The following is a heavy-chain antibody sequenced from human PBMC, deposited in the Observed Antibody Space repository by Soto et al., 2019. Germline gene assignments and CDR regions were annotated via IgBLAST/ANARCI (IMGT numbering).Heavy chain of an antibody. V-gene: IGHV3-48*04. CDR2: ISSSGSPI. J-gene: IGHJ6*02. CDR1: GFTFSTYS. D-gene: IGHD6-13*01. CDR3: ARGGQKLHGMGV. Sequence: PGGSLRLSCAASGFTFSTYSMNWVRQAPGKGLEWVSSISSSGSPIYYADSVKGRFTISRDNAKNSLYLQMNSLRAEDTAVYYCARGGQKLHGMGVWGQGTTVTVSS.